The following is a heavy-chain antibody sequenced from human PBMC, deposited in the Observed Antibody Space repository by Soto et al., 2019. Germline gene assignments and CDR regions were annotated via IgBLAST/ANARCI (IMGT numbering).Heavy chain of an antibody. Sequence: ASVKVSCKASGGTFSSYAISWVRQAPGQGLEWMGGIIPIFGTANYAQKFQGRVTITADKSTSTAYMELSSLRSEDTAVYYCATTITSAGWFDPWGQGTLVTVSS. D-gene: IGHD3-10*01. V-gene: IGHV1-69*06. J-gene: IGHJ5*02. CDR3: ATTITSAGWFDP. CDR1: GGTFSSYA. CDR2: IIPIFGTA.